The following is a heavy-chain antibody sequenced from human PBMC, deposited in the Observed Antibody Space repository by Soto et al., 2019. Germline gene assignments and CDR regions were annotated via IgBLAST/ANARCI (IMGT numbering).Heavy chain of an antibody. Sequence: EVQLLESGGGLVQPGGSLRLSCAASGFTFSSYAMSWVRQAPGKGLEWVSAISGSGGSTYYADSVKGRFTISRDNSKNTLYLQMNSLRAEDTDVYYCAKARMTMIVVVIRGSSYYFDCWGQGTLVTVSS. J-gene: IGHJ4*02. CDR2: ISGSGGST. V-gene: IGHV3-23*01. CDR1: GFTFSSYA. D-gene: IGHD3-22*01. CDR3: AKARMTMIVVVIRGSSYYFDC.